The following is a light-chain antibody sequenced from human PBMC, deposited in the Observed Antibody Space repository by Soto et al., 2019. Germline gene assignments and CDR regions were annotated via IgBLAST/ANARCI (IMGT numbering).Light chain of an antibody. V-gene: IGKV3-15*01. CDR1: QSVSSS. J-gene: IGKJ1*01. CDR3: QQYNNWWT. CDR2: GAS. Sequence: EIVMTQSPATLSVSPWETATLSCMASQSVSSSLAWYQQHPVQAPRLVIYGASTRATGIPARFSGSGSGTEFTLTISSLEFGDSVVYYCQQYNNWWTFGQGTKVDI.